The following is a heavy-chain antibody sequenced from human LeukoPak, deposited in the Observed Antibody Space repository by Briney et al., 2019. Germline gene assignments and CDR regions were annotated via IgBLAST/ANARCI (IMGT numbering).Heavy chain of an antibody. CDR1: GYTFTGYY. D-gene: IGHD1-26*01. J-gene: IGHJ4*02. V-gene: IGHV1-2*02. CDR3: ARDPGGTGSGYHYFDY. CDR2: INPNSGGT. Sequence: ASVNVSCKASGYTFTGYYMHWVRQAPGQGLEWMGWINPNSGGTNYAQKFQGRVTMTRDTSISTAYMELSRLRSDDTAVYYCARDPGGTGSGYHYFDYWGQGTLVTVSS.